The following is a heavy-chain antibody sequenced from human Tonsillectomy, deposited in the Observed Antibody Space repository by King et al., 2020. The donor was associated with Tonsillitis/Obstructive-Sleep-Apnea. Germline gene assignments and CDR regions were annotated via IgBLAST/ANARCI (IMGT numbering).Heavy chain of an antibody. CDR2: IIPFLGIA. V-gene: IGHV1-69*10. D-gene: IGHD5-12*01. CDR1: GGTFSSYG. CDR3: ARGRESIRGDSGYESTQYYYYTMDV. Sequence: VQLVQSGAEVKKPGSSVKVSCKASGGTFSSYGISWVRQAPGQGLEWMGGIIPFLGIANYAQKFQGRVTIIADKSTSTAYMELSSLRSEDTAVYYCARGRESIRGDSGYESTQYYYYTMDVWGQGTTVTVSS. J-gene: IGHJ6*02.